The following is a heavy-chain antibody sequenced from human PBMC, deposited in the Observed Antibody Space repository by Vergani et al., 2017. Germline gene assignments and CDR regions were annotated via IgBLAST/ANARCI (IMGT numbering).Heavy chain of an antibody. D-gene: IGHD1-1*01. CDR1: GFTFGYYA. CDR2: IRNKANDYTT. CDR3: VRVKGSNWNDHLYDI. V-gene: IGHV3-72*01. Sequence: EVQLVESGGDLVQPGRSLRLSCTASGFTFGYYAMDWFRQAPGKGLEWVGRIRNKANDYTTQYAASVKGRFTISRDDSKSYLYLQMNSLQTEDTALYYCVRVKGSNWNDHLYDIWGQGTLVTVSS. J-gene: IGHJ3*02.